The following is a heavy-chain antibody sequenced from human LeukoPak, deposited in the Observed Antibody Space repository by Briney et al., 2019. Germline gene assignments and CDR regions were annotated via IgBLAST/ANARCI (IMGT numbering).Heavy chain of an antibody. V-gene: IGHV4-59*01. Sequence: SETLSLTCTVSGGSISSYYWGWIRQPPGKGLEWIGFIYYSGSTNYNPSLKSRVTMSVDTSKNQFSLKLSSVTAADTAVYYCAGGREGGCCGGSCYSPFDDWGEGTLVTVSS. CDR3: AGGREGGCCGGSCYSPFDD. D-gene: IGHD2-15*01. CDR2: IYYSGST. J-gene: IGHJ4*02. CDR1: GGSISSYY.